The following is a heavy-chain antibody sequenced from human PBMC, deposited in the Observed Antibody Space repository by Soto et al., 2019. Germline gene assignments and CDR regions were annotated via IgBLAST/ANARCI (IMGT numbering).Heavy chain of an antibody. V-gene: IGHV5-10-1*01. CDR2: IDPSDSYT. CDR3: ARHRDIVVVPAATLSYYYYYGMDV. J-gene: IGHJ6*02. Sequence: GESLRIPCRGSGYSFTSYCISWVRKMPGKGLEWMGRIDPSDSYTNYSPSFQGHVTISADKSISTAYLQWSSLKASDTAMYYCARHRDIVVVPAATLSYYYYYGMDVWGQGTTVTVSS. D-gene: IGHD2-2*01. CDR1: GYSFTSYC.